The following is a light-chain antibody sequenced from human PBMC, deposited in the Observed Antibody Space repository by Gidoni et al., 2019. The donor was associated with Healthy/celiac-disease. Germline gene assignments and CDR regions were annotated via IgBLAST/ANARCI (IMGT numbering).Light chain of an antibody. V-gene: IGKV1-39*01. CDR2: AAS. J-gene: IGKJ5*01. CDR3: QQSYSTLSFT. CDR1: QSISSY. Sequence: DIQMTQSPSSLSASVGDRVTITCRASQSISSYLNWYQQKPGKAPKLLIYAASSLQSGVPSRFRGSGSGTAFTLTISSLQPEDFATYYCQQSYSTLSFTFGQGTRLEIK.